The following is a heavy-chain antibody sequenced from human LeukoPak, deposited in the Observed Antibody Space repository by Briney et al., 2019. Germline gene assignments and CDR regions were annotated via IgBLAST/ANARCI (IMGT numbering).Heavy chain of an antibody. J-gene: IGHJ4*02. D-gene: IGHD3-3*01. Sequence: GGSLRLSCAASGFTFSTYIMNWVRQAPGKGLEWVSSISSSSTYIYYADSVKGRFTISRDNAKNLLYLQMDSLRAEDTAVYYCARDFSSQSLDYWGQGTLVTVSS. CDR2: ISSSSTYI. V-gene: IGHV3-21*01. CDR1: GFTFSTYI. CDR3: ARDFSSQSLDY.